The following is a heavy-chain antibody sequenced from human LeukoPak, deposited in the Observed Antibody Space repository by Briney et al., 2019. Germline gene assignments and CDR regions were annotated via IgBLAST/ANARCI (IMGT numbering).Heavy chain of an antibody. CDR1: GGSISSYY. J-gene: IGHJ5*02. V-gene: IGHV4-59*01. CDR3: ARYGDYANWFDP. CDR2: IYYGGST. Sequence: PSETLSLTCTVSGGSISSYYWSWIRQPPGKGLEWIGYIYYGGSTNYNPSLKSRVTISVDKSKNQISLKLSSVTAADTAVYYCARYGDYANWFDPWGQGTLVTVSS. D-gene: IGHD4-17*01.